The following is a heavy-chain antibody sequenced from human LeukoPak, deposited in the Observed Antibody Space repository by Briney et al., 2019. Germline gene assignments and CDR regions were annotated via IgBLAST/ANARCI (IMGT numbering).Heavy chain of an antibody. CDR3: ARELGVGVTTDYFDY. D-gene: IGHD1-26*01. CDR1: GYTFTGYY. Sequence: ASVKVSCKASGYTFTGYYMHWVRQAPGQGLEWMGWINPNSGGTNYAQKFQGGVTMTRDTSISTAYMELSRLRSDDTAVYYCARELGVGVTTDYFDYWGQGTLVTVSS. V-gene: IGHV1-2*02. CDR2: INPNSGGT. J-gene: IGHJ4*02.